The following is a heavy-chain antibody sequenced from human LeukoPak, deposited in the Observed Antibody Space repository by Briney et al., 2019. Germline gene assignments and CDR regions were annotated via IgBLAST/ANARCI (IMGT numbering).Heavy chain of an antibody. CDR3: ARAMPSGPGYYYYYHMDV. CDR1: GYSISNNFY. J-gene: IGHJ6*03. CDR2: INHSWST. Sequence: SETLSLTCTVSGYSISNNFYWAWIRQSPGKGLEWIVSINHSWSTYYSPSLKSRVTISVDTSKNQFSLKLTSVTAADTAVYYCARAMPSGPGYYYYYHMDVWGKGTTVTISS. V-gene: IGHV4-38-2*02. D-gene: IGHD2-15*01.